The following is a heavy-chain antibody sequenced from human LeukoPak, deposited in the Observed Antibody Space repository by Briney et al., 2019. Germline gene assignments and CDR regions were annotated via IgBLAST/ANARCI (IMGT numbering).Heavy chain of an antibody. Sequence: GGSLRLSCAASGFTFSNYGMHWVRQAPGKGLEWVAVIWYDGSNKYYADSVKGRFTISRDNSKNTLYLRMNSLRAEDTAVYYCARGLFVVVPAAIVSDFDYWGQGVLVTVSS. J-gene: IGHJ4*02. CDR3: ARGLFVVVPAAIVSDFDY. CDR1: GFTFSNYG. V-gene: IGHV3-33*01. D-gene: IGHD2-2*01. CDR2: IWYDGSNK.